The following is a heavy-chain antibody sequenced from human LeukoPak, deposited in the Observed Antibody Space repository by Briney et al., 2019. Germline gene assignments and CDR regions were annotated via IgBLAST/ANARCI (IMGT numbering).Heavy chain of an antibody. CDR1: GGSISSYY. V-gene: IGHV4-59*08. CDR3: AREYCSGGSCYFDY. J-gene: IGHJ4*02. CDR2: IYYSGST. D-gene: IGHD2-15*01. Sequence: SETLSLTCTVSGGSISSYYWSWIRQPPGNGLEWIGYIYYSGSTNYNPSLKSRVTISVDTSKNQFSLKLSSVTAADTAVYYCAREYCSGGSCYFDYWGQGTLVTVFS.